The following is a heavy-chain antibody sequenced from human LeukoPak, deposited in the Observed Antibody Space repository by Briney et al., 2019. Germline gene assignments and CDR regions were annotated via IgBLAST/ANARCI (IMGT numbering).Heavy chain of an antibody. Sequence: GGSLRLSCAASGFTFSSYAMSWVRQAPGKGLEWVSAISGSGGSTYYADSVKGRFTISRDNSKNTLYLQMNSLRAEDTAVYYCATGLIVVVITTPYYFDYWGQGTLVTVSS. V-gene: IGHV3-23*01. CDR3: ATGLIVVVITTPYYFDY. CDR1: GFTFSSYA. J-gene: IGHJ4*02. CDR2: ISGSGGST. D-gene: IGHD3-22*01.